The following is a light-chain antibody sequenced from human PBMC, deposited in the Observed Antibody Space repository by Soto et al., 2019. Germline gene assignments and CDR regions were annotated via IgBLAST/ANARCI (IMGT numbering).Light chain of an antibody. V-gene: IGLV1-44*01. Sequence: QSMLTQSPSTSGTPGQMESISCSGSNSHIETNTVNWYQQLPRAAPKLLIYNNNQRPSGVPDRFSGSKSGTSASLAISGLQSEDEADYYCAAWDDSLSGDVVFGGGTKVTV. J-gene: IGLJ2*01. CDR3: AAWDDSLSGDVV. CDR1: NSHIETNT. CDR2: NNN.